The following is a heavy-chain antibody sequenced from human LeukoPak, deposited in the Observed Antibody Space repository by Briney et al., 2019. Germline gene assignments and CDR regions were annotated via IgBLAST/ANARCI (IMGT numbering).Heavy chain of an antibody. J-gene: IGHJ4*02. Sequence: KPSETLSLTCTVSGGSISSYYRSWIRQPPGKGLEWIGYIYYSGSTNYNPSLKSRVTISVDTSKNQFSLKLSSVTAADTAVYYCARETPRDYFDYWGQGTLVTVSS. V-gene: IGHV4-59*01. CDR2: IYYSGST. CDR3: ARETPRDYFDY. CDR1: GGSISSYY.